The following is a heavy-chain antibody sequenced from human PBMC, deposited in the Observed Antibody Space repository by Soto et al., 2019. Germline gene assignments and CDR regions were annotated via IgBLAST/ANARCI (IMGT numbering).Heavy chain of an antibody. Sequence: EVQLLVSGGGLVQPGGSLRLTCAASGFTFPSYVMSWARQAPGKGLEWVSTITGSGDDTYYADSVRGRFNNARDNTKHTMYMDMNRLRAEDTAVYYCAKGQPSGGPFHTWGQGTMVTVSS. J-gene: IGHJ3*02. V-gene: IGHV3-23*01. CDR2: ITGSGDDT. CDR3: AKGQPSGGPFHT. CDR1: GFTFPSYV. D-gene: IGHD3-16*01.